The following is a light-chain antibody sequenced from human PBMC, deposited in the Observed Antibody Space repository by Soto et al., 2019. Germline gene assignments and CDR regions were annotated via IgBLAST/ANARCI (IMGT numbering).Light chain of an antibody. J-gene: IGKJ4*02. Sequence: EIVLTHSPGTLSLSSGERATLSCRASQSVRSNYLAWYQQKPGQAPRLLIYGASSRPTGIPDRFGCSGSGTDFTVTISTLEPDDFAGDYCQQYARTPLTCGGVIMVEIK. CDR2: GAS. CDR3: QQYARTPLT. V-gene: IGKV3-20*01. CDR1: QSVRSNY.